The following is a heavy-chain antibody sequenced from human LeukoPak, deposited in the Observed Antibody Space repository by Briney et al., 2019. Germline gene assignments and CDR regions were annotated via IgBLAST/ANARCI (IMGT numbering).Heavy chain of an antibody. CDR3: GGPIWGSYVFDY. J-gene: IGHJ4*02. CDR2: ITSNGGLI. CDR1: GFTFSSYR. D-gene: IGHD3-16*01. V-gene: IGHV3-21*01. Sequence: GGSLRLSCEASGFTFSSYRMNWVRQAPGKGLEWVSSITSNGGLIYYGDSVKGRFTISRDNAKNSLYLQMDSRRAEDTAVYYCGGPIWGSYVFDYWGQGTLVTVSS.